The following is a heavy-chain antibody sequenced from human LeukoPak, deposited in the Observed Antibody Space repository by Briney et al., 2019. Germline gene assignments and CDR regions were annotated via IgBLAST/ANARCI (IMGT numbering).Heavy chain of an antibody. V-gene: IGHV3-66*01. J-gene: IGHJ6*03. CDR1: GFTVSSNY. Sequence: GGSLRLSCAASGFTVSSNYMSWVRQAPGKGLEWVSVIYSGGSTYYADSVKGRFTISRDNAKNTLYLQMNSLRAEDTAVYYCARVDSYYYYYYMDVWGKGTTVTVSS. CDR2: IYSGGST. CDR3: ARVDSYYYYYYMDV.